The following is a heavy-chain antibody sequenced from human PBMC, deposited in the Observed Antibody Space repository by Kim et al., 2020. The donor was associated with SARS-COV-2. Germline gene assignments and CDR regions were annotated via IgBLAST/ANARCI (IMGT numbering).Heavy chain of an antibody. CDR2: ISSSGSTI. CDR3: ARGLGRWAAAGIVN. V-gene: IGHV3-11*01. Sequence: GGSLRLSCAASGFTFSDYYMRWIRQAPGKGLEWVSYISSSGSTIYYADSVKSRFTISRDNARNSLYLQMNSLRAEDTAVYYCARGLGRWAAAGIVNWGQGALGAVSS. J-gene: IGHJ1*01. CDR1: GFTFSDYY. D-gene: IGHD6-13*01.